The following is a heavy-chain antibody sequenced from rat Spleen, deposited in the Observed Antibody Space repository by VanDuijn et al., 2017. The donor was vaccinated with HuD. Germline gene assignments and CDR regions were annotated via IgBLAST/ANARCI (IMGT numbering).Heavy chain of an antibody. D-gene: IGHD1-2*01. CDR3: AKEGLYSSLDY. CDR1: GFTFSDYN. V-gene: IGHV5-7*01. J-gene: IGHJ2*01. Sequence: EVQLVESGGGLVQPGRSLKLSCAASGFTFSDYNMAWVRQAPKKGLEWVATISSDGSSTYYPDSVKGRFTISRDSAKSTLYLQMASLRSEDTATYYCAKEGLYSSLDYWGQGVMVTVSS. CDR2: ISSDGSST.